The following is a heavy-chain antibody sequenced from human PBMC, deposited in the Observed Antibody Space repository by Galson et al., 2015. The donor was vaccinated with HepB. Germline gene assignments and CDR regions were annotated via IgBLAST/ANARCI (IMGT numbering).Heavy chain of an antibody. J-gene: IGHJ4*02. Sequence: CAISGDSVSSNSAAWTWIRQSPSRGLEWLGRTYYRFKWFSDYAASVKSRIAINPDTSKNQFYLQQNSVTPEATAVYCCARDMVQGVSLDYFDSWGQGTMVTVSS. CDR1: GDSVSSNSAA. D-gene: IGHD3-10*01. CDR2: TYYRFKWFS. V-gene: IGHV6-1*01. CDR3: ARDMVQGVSLDYFDS.